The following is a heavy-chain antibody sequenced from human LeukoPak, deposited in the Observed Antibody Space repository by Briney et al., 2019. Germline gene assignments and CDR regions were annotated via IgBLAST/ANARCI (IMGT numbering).Heavy chain of an antibody. J-gene: IGHJ5*02. V-gene: IGHV3-74*01. D-gene: IGHD3-22*01. Sequence: PGGSLRLSCAASGFTFSTYWMHWVRQAPGKGLVWVSRTNNDGSSTVYADSVKGRFTISRDNAKNTLYLQMNSLRAEDTAVYYCARDLFYDSSGYYASESWGQGTLVTVSS. CDR3: ARDLFYDSSGYYASES. CDR1: GFTFSTYW. CDR2: TNNDGSST.